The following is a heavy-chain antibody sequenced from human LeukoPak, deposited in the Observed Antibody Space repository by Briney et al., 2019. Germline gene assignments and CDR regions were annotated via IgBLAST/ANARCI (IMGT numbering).Heavy chain of an antibody. J-gene: IGHJ4*02. V-gene: IGHV3-30*03. CDR3: ATDRGWYFDY. CDR2: ISHEGTEK. D-gene: IGHD6-19*01. CDR1: GFTFSNSG. Sequence: PGGSLRLSCAASGFTFSNSGMHWVRQAPGTGPEWVAFISHEGTEKYYADSVKGRFTISRDNSKNTLYLQMNNLRDDDTAVFYCATDRGWYFDYRGQGTLVTVSS.